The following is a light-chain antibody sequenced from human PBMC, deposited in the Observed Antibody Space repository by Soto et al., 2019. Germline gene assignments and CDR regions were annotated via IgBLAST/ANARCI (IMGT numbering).Light chain of an antibody. V-gene: IGKV3-15*01. Sequence: VMTQSAAAVSVSPGERATLSCRASQNLRSSLAWYQQKPGQAPRLLIYGASTRATGIPARFSGSGSGTEFTLTISSLQSEDFAVYYCQQYNNWPPITFGQGTRLEI. CDR2: GAS. CDR3: QQYNNWPPIT. CDR1: QNLRSS. J-gene: IGKJ5*01.